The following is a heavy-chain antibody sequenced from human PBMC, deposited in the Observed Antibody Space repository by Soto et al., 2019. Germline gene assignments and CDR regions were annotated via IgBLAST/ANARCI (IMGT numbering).Heavy chain of an antibody. D-gene: IGHD3-22*01. CDR1: GGSFSGYY. CDR3: ARRTYYYDSSGYYFDY. Sequence: SETLSLTCGVYGGSFSGYYWSWIRQPPGKGLEWIGEINHSGSTNYNPSLKSRVTISVDTSKNQFSLKLSSVTAADTAVYYCARRTYYYDSSGYYFDYWGQGTLVTVSS. J-gene: IGHJ4*02. CDR2: INHSGST. V-gene: IGHV4-34*01.